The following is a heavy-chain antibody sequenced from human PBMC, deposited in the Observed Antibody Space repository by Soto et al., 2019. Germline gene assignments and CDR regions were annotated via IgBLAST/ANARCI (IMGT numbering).Heavy chain of an antibody. CDR3: ARDGSTSWYSYDYHGMDV. J-gene: IGHJ6*02. CDR1: GFTFRTYW. CDR2: INQDGSEK. Sequence: EVQLVESGGGLVQPGGSLRLSCGASGFTFRTYWLSWVRQVPGKGLEWVANINQDGSEKNYVDSVKGRFTISRDNAKNSLHLQMCSLRADDTALYYCARDGSTSWYSYDYHGMDVWGQGTTVTVSS. V-gene: IGHV3-7*05. D-gene: IGHD5-18*01.